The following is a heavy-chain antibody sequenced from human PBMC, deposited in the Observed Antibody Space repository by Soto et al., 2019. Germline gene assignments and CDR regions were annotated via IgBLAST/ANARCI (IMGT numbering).Heavy chain of an antibody. V-gene: IGHV4-59*01. J-gene: IGHJ4*02. CDR2: IYYSGSA. Sequence: QVQLQESGPGLVKPSETLSLTCTVSGGSISSYYWCWIRQPPRKGLELIGYIYYSGSANYNTSLTSRVTSPVDTSKHLCSLKLGSVAAADTAVYYCARVWGVRSLYSDYWAQGSLVTVSS. CDR1: GGSISSYY. CDR3: ARVWGVRSLYSDY. D-gene: IGHD3-16*01.